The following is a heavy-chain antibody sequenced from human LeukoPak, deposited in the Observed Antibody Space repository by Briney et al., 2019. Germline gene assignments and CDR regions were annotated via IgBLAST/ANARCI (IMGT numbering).Heavy chain of an antibody. V-gene: IGHV4-59*01. D-gene: IGHD6-13*01. CDR3: ARGPYSSRYDY. CDR2: IYYSGST. CDR1: GGSISSSY. Sequence: SETLSLTCTVSGGSISSSYWSWIRQPPGKGLEWIGYIYYSGSTNYNPSLKSRVTMSVDTSKNQFSLNLSSVTAADTAVYYCARGPYSSRYDYWGQGAVVTVSS. J-gene: IGHJ4*02.